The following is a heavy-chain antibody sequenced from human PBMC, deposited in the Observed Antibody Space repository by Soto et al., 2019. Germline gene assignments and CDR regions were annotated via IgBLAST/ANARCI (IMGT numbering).Heavy chain of an antibody. D-gene: IGHD5-18*01. CDR2: IKFDESTT. J-gene: IGHJ6*02. CDR3: ARGIRNYYGVEV. Sequence: EVQVVESGGGLIQPGGSLRLSCVASGFTFNIYWMHWVRQAPGKGLVWVSRIKFDESTTSYADSVKGRFTISRDNAKNSVFLQMNSLRADDTGVYYCARGIRNYYGVEVWGQGTTVTVSS. V-gene: IGHV3-74*01. CDR1: GFTFNIYW.